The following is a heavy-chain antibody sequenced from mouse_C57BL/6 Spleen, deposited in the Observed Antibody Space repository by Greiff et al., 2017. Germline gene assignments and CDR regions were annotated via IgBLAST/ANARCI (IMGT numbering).Heavy chain of an antibody. Sequence: VQLQQSGPELVKPGASVKISCKASGYSFTGYYMHWVKQSSGKSLEWIGEINPSTGGTSYNQKFKGKATFTVDKSSSTAYMQLNSLTSEDSGVYDYSRWGITTVVAMDYWGQGTTLTVSS. V-gene: IGHV1-43*01. CDR3: SRWGITTVVAMDY. CDR2: INPSTGGT. D-gene: IGHD1-1*01. J-gene: IGHJ2*01. CDR1: GYSFTGYY.